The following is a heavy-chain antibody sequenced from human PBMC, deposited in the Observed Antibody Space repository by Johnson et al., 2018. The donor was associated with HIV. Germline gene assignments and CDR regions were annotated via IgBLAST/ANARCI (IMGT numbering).Heavy chain of an antibody. V-gene: IGHV3-20*04. CDR2: INWNGGST. D-gene: IGHD6-19*01. Sequence: VHLVESGGGVVRPGGSLRLSCAASGFTFDDYGMNWVRQAPGKGLEWVSGINWNGGSTGYADSVKGRFTISRDNAKNSLHLQMNSLRAEDTAFYYCARDRRNRQWQRLDAFDIWGQGTMVIVSS. CDR3: ARDRRNRQWQRLDAFDI. CDR1: GFTFDDYG. J-gene: IGHJ3*02.